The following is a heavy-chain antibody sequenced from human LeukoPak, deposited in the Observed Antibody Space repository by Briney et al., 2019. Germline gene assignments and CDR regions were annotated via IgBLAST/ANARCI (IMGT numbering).Heavy chain of an antibody. CDR1: GFGFSTSW. CDR2: ISGSGGST. J-gene: IGHJ4*02. Sequence: PGGSLRLSCAASGFGFSTSWMSWVRQAPGKGLEWVSAISGSGGSTYYADSVKGRFTISRDNSKNTLYLQMNSLRAEDTAVYYCAKEGYVSWGAYFDYWGQGTLVTVSS. V-gene: IGHV3-23*01. D-gene: IGHD3-16*01. CDR3: AKEGYVSWGAYFDY.